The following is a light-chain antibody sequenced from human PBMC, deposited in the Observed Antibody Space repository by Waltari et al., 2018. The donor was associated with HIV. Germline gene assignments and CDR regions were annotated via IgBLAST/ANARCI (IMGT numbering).Light chain of an antibody. CDR1: QTVRSTS. CDR3: QHYDNSPPFI. Sequence: IVLMQSPASISVSLGETATLSCGASQTVRSTSLAWYHRRPGLAPRLLIYDNSIRPTDLPERCNGSGSARDFTLTGHRVEAEDSGVCYCQHYDNSPPFIFGPGTRVEI. J-gene: IGKJ5*01. V-gene: IGKV3D-20*01. CDR2: DNS.